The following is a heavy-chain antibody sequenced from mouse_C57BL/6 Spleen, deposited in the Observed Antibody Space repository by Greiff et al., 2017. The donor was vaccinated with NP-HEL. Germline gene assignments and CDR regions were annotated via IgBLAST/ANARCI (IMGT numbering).Heavy chain of an antibody. J-gene: IGHJ4*01. CDR1: GYAFSSYW. D-gene: IGHD2-1*01. Sequence: QVQLQQSGAELVKPGASVKISCKASGYAFSSYWMNWVKQRPGKGLEWIGQIYPGDGDTNYNGKFKGKATLTADKASSTAYMQLSSLTSEDSAVYFCARRDGNYDYAMDYWGQGTSVTVSS. CDR3: ARRDGNYDYAMDY. V-gene: IGHV1-80*01. CDR2: IYPGDGDT.